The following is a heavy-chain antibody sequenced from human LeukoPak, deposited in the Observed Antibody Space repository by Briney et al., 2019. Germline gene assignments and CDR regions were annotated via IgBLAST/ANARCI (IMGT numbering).Heavy chain of an antibody. CDR3: ARAPPRGIRYNWFDP. V-gene: IGHV4-34*01. D-gene: IGHD1-14*01. Sequence: SETLSLTCTVSGGSISSYYWSWIRQPPGKGLEWIGEINHSGSTNYNPSLKSRVTISVDTSKNQFSLKLSSVTAADTAVYYCARAPPRGIRYNWFDPWGQGTLVTVSS. CDR1: GGSISSYY. CDR2: INHSGST. J-gene: IGHJ5*02.